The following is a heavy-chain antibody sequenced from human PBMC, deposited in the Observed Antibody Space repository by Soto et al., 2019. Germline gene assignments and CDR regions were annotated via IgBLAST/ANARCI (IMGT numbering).Heavy chain of an antibody. Sequence: PSETLSLTCTVSGGSISSGGYYWSWIRQHPGKGLEWIGYIYYSGSTYYNPSLKSRVTISVDTSKNQFSLKLSSVTAADTAVYYCARLDRIVASFYFDYWGQGTLVTVSS. CDR3: ARLDRIVASFYFDY. V-gene: IGHV4-31*03. CDR1: GGSISSGGYY. CDR2: IYYSGST. D-gene: IGHD5-12*01. J-gene: IGHJ4*02.